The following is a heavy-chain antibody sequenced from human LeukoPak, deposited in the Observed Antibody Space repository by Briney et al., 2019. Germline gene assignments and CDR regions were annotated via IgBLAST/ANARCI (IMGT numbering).Heavy chain of an antibody. V-gene: IGHV4-31*03. CDR1: ADSLSSGGHY. J-gene: IGHJ4*02. CDR2: IHHSGRS. Sequence: PSQTLSLTCTVSADSLSSGGHYWGWIRQFPGKGLESIGFIHHSGRSRHNPSLKDRVALSVDPSRKQFALKLSSVTAADTAMYYCARGGNRFGGFYFDYWGQGIQVIVSS. D-gene: IGHD3-10*01. CDR3: ARGGNRFGGFYFDY.